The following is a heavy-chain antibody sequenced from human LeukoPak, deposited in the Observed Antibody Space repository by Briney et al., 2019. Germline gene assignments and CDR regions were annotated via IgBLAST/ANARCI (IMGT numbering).Heavy chain of an antibody. CDR3: AKSTDILTGYYFTYYYYMDV. CDR1: GFTFSSYA. J-gene: IGHJ6*03. V-gene: IGHV3-23*01. CDR2: ISGSGGST. D-gene: IGHD3-9*01. Sequence: PGGSLRLSCAASGFTFSSYAMSWVRQAPGKGLEWVSAISGSGGSTYYADSVKGRFTISRDNSKNTLYLQMNSLRAEDTAVYYCAKSTDILTGYYFTYYYYMDVWGKGTTVTVSS.